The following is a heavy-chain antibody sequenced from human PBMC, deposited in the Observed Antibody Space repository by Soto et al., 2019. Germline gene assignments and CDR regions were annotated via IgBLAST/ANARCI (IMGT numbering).Heavy chain of an antibody. CDR3: AGAPRRPPYCSGGSCYSWFDP. Sequence: ASVKVSCKASGYTFTNYDINWVRQATGQGLEWMGWMNPNSGNTGYAQKFQGRVTMTRNTSISTAYMELSSLRSEDTAVYYCAGAPRRPPYCSGGSCYSWFDPWGQGTLVTVSS. D-gene: IGHD2-15*01. J-gene: IGHJ5*02. CDR1: GYTFTNYD. V-gene: IGHV1-8*01. CDR2: MNPNSGNT.